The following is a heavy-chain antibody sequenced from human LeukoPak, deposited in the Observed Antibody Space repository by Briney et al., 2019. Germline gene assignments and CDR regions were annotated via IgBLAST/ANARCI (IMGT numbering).Heavy chain of an antibody. V-gene: IGHV3-30*02. CDR1: GFTFSSYG. CDR3: ARDFGDYGEPGDY. CDR2: IRYDGGNK. Sequence: GGSLRLSCAASGFTFSSYGMHWVRQAPGKGLEWVAFIRYDGGNKYYADSVKGRFTISRDNSKNTLYLQMNSLRAEDTAVYYCARDFGDYGEPGDYWGQGTLVTVSS. J-gene: IGHJ4*02. D-gene: IGHD4-17*01.